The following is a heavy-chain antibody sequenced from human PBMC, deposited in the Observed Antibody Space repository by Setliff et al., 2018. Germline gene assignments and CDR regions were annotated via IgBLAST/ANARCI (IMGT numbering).Heavy chain of an antibody. J-gene: IGHJ5*02. V-gene: IGHV5-51*01. CDR1: GYSFTDYW. D-gene: IGHD2-21*01. CDR3: ARRGERFFNWFDP. CDR2: IYPGNADT. Sequence: PGESLKISCKGSGYSFTDYWIAWVRQTPGKGLEWMGTIYPGNADTRYSPSFQGQVTISIDTSINTAFLQWNNLKASDTAVYYCARRGERFFNWFDPWGQGTLVTVS.